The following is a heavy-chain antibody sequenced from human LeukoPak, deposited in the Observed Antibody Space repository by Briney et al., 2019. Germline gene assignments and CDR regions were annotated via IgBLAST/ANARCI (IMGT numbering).Heavy chain of an antibody. CDR1: GGSISSGSYY. CDR3: ARGLVVVAATVPYYYYMDV. V-gene: IGHV4-61*02. Sequence: SETLSLTCTVSGGSISSGSYYWSWIRQPAGKGLEWIGRIYTSGSTNYNPSLKSRVTISVDTSKNQFSLKLSSVTAADTAVYYCARGLVVVAATVPYYYYMDVWGKGTTVTVSS. CDR2: IYTSGST. D-gene: IGHD2-15*01. J-gene: IGHJ6*03.